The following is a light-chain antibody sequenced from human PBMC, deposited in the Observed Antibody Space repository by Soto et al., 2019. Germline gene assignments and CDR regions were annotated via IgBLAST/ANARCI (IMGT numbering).Light chain of an antibody. J-gene: IGKJ4*02. CDR2: FGS. Sequence: VRTHPNNFLPVTPGEPPSISCRSIQSLVRNSGNNDLGWYLQKPGQAPQLLIYFGSHLASGVPDRFTGSGSGTDFTLKISRVQAEDVGVYYCMQPLESPHTFGGGTKVDI. CDR3: MQPLESPHT. CDR1: QSLVRNSGNND. V-gene: IGKV2-28*01.